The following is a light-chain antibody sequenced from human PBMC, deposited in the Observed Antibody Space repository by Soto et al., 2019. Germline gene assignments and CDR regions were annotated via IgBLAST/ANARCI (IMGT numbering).Light chain of an antibody. J-gene: IGKJ4*01. CDR1: QSVSSGY. CDR3: QQYGSSPLT. Sequence: IVLTQSAGTMSLSPWERATPSCRASQSVSSGYLAWYQQKPGQAPRLLIYGASSRATGMPDWVRGGRSGTDFTLTISRLEPEDFSVYYHQQYGSSPLTFGGVTKVEIK. CDR2: GAS. V-gene: IGKV3-20*01.